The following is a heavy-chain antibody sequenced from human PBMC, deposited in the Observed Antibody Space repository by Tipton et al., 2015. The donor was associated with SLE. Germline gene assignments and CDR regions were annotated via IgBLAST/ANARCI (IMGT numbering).Heavy chain of an antibody. D-gene: IGHD6-13*01. Sequence: SLRLSCAASGFTFSSYSMSWVRQAPGKGLEWVASIKQDGSEKYYVDSVRGRFTISRDYAQNSLYLQMNSLRAEDTAVYYCARQGGSSWLKNYNWFDPWGQGTLVTVSS. CDR2: IKQDGSEK. J-gene: IGHJ5*02. CDR1: GFTFSSYS. V-gene: IGHV3-7*01. CDR3: ARQGGSSWLKNYNWFDP.